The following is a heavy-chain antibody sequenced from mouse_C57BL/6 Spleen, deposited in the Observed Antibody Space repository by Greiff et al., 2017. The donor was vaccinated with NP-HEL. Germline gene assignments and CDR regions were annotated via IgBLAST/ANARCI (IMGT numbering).Heavy chain of an antibody. Sequence: VQLQQPGAELVKPGASVKLSCKASGYTFTSYWMQWVKQRPGPGLEWIGEIDPSDSYTNYNKKFKGKATLTVDTSSSTAYMQLSSLTSEDSAVYYCASNYGSPFAYWGQGTLVTVSA. CDR2: IDPSDSYT. CDR1: GYTFTSYW. J-gene: IGHJ3*01. V-gene: IGHV1-50*01. CDR3: ASNYGSPFAY. D-gene: IGHD1-1*01.